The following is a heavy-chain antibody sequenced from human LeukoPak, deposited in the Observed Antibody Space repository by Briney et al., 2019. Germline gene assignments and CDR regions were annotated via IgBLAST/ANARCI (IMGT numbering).Heavy chain of an antibody. CDR3: AKDEVLRYFDWLTEAGDYFDY. J-gene: IGHJ4*02. V-gene: IGHV3-23*01. Sequence: GGSLRLSCAASGFTFSSYWMHWVRQAPGKGLEWVSAISGSGGSTYYADSVKGRFTISRDNSKNTLCLQMNSLRAEDTAVYYCAKDEVLRYFDWLTEAGDYFDYWGQGTLVTVSS. D-gene: IGHD3-9*01. CDR2: ISGSGGST. CDR1: GFTFSSYW.